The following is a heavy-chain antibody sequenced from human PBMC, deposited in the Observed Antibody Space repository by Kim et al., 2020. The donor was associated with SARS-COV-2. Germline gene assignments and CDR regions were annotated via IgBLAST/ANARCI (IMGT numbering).Heavy chain of an antibody. CDR2: ISYDGSNK. Sequence: GGSLRLSCAASGFTFSSYAMHWVRQAPGKGLEWVAVISYDGSNKYYADSVKGRFTISRDNSKNTLYLQMNSLRAEDTAVYYCARDFGDYDDGGYYYYYGMDVWGQGTTVTVSS. CDR1: GFTFSSYA. J-gene: IGHJ6*02. D-gene: IGHD4-17*01. V-gene: IGHV3-30-3*01. CDR3: ARDFGDYDDGGYYYYYGMDV.